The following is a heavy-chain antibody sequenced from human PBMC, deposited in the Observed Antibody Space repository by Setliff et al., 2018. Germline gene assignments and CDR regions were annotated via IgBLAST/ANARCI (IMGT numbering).Heavy chain of an antibody. CDR1: GYTFTNYW. CDR2: IYPADSDT. Sequence: GESLKISCKGSGYTFTNYWIAWVRQMPGKGLEYMGIIYPADSDTTYSPSVQGQVTISADKSINTAYLQWSSLKASDTAMYYCAASGTYFPFDYWGQGTLVTVSS. CDR3: AASGTYFPFDY. V-gene: IGHV5-51*01. J-gene: IGHJ4*02. D-gene: IGHD1-26*01.